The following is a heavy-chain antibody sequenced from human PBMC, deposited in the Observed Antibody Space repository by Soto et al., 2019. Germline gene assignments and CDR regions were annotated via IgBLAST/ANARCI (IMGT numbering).Heavy chain of an antibody. CDR1: GGSFSGYY. D-gene: IGHD3-3*01. J-gene: IGHJ6*02. V-gene: IGHV4-34*01. CDR2: INHSGST. CDR3: ARGNKYYDFWSGKKYYYYYYGMDV. Sequence: ASETLSLTCAVYGGSFSGYYWSWIRQPPGKGLEWIGEINHSGSTNYNPSLKSRVTISVDTSKNQFSLKLSSVTAADTAVYYCARGNKYYDFWSGKKYYYYYYGMDVWGQGTTVTVSS.